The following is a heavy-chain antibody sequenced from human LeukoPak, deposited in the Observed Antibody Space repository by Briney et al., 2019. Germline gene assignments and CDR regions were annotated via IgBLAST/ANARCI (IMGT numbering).Heavy chain of an antibody. J-gene: IGHJ4*02. Sequence: GGSLRLSCAASGFTFSSYGMHWVRQAPGKGLEWVAFIRYDGSNKYYADSVKGRFTISRDNSKNTLNLQMNSLRAEDTAVYYCARDSLTMIVGRQKRGLDYWGQGTLVTVSS. CDR2: IRYDGSNK. D-gene: IGHD3-22*01. V-gene: IGHV3-30*02. CDR3: ARDSLTMIVGRQKRGLDY. CDR1: GFTFSSYG.